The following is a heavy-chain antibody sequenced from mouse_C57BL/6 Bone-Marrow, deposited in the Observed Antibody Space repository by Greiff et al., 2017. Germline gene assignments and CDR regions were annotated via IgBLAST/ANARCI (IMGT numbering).Heavy chain of an antibody. CDR2: IRSKSNNYAT. Sequence: EVMLVESGGGLVQPKGSLKLSCAASGFSFNTYAMNWVRQAPGKGLEWVARIRSKSNNYATYYADSVKDRFTISRDDSESMLYLQMNNLKTEDTDMYYCVRQATTEAMDYWGQGTSVTVSS. CDR1: GFSFNTYA. D-gene: IGHD1-1*01. J-gene: IGHJ4*01. V-gene: IGHV10-1*01. CDR3: VRQATTEAMDY.